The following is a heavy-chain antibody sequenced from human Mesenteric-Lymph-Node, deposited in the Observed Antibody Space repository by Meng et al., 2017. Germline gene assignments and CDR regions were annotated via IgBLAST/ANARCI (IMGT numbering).Heavy chain of an antibody. Sequence: GESLKISCAASGFPFSFYAMGWVRQAPGQGLELVSAISASGGSTYYADSVKGRFTVSRDNSKSTLYLQMKSLRADDTAMYYCAFDFWGQGKLVTGSS. CDR3: AFDF. J-gene: IGHJ4*02. CDR2: ISASGGST. V-gene: IGHV3-23*01. CDR1: GFPFSFYA.